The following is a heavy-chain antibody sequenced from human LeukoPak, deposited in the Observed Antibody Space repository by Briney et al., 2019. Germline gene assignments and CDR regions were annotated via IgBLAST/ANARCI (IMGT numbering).Heavy chain of an antibody. CDR3: ARSRQQLYYFDY. J-gene: IGHJ4*02. V-gene: IGHV1-18*01. CDR2: ISAYNGNT. Sequence: ASVKVSCKASGYTFTSYGISWVRQAPGQGLEWMGWISAYNGNTNYAQKLQGRVTMTTDTSTGTAYMELRSLRSDDTAVYYCARSRQQLYYFDYWGQGTLVTVSS. CDR1: GYTFTSYG. D-gene: IGHD6-13*01.